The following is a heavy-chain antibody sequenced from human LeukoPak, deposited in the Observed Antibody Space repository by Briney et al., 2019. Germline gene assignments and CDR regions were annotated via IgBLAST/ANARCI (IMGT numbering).Heavy chain of an antibody. D-gene: IGHD3-3*01. V-gene: IGHV3-23*01. Sequence: PGGSLRLSCEASGFTFNNYAMTWVRQAPGKGLEWVSAISGSTSDTWYADAVKGRFTISRDDSKLTLYLQMSSLRAEDTAVYYCANTFTRFLEADYWGQGTLVTVSS. CDR1: GFTFNNYA. CDR3: ANTFTRFLEADY. J-gene: IGHJ4*02. CDR2: ISGSTSDT.